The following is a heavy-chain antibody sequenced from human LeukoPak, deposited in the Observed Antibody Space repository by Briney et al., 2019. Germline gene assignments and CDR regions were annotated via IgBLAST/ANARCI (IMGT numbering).Heavy chain of an antibody. CDR2: ISSGSYI. Sequence: GGSLRLSCAASGFTFSSYSMNWVRQAPGKGLEWVSSISSGSYIYYADSVKGRFTISRDNAKNSLYLQMNSLRAEDTAVYYCARGITFGGVIVLGDYYYGMDVWGQGTTVTVSS. D-gene: IGHD3-16*01. CDR3: ARGITFGGVIVLGDYYYGMDV. V-gene: IGHV3-21*01. J-gene: IGHJ6*02. CDR1: GFTFSSYS.